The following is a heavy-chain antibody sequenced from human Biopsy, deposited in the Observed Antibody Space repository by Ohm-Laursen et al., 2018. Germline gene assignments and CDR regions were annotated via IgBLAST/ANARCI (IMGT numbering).Heavy chain of an antibody. J-gene: IGHJ4*02. D-gene: IGHD3-16*01. CDR3: ARVREGGLLDY. Sequence: ASVKVSCKGSGYIFTSFGVSWVRQAPGLGLEWMGWVSTYNGNTEYEQKFQGRVTMTTDTSANTAYMELRSLRSDDTAVYFCARVREGGLLDYWGQGILVTVSS. CDR1: GYIFTSFG. CDR2: VSTYNGNT. V-gene: IGHV1-18*01.